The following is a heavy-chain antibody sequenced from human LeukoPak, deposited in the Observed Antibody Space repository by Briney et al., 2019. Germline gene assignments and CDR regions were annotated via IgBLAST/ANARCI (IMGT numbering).Heavy chain of an antibody. J-gene: IGHJ4*02. CDR2: IYTSGST. CDR3: ARDLGSYRHYFDY. Sequence: PSETLSLTCTVSGGFISSYSWSWIRQPAGKGLEWIGRIYTSGSTNYNPSLKSRVTISVDKSKNQFSLILSSVTAADTAVYYCARDLGSYRHYFDYWGQGTLVTVSS. D-gene: IGHD1-26*01. V-gene: IGHV4-4*07. CDR1: GGFISSYS.